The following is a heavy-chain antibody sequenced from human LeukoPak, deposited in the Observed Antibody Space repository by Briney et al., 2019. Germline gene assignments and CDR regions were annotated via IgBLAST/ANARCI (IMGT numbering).Heavy chain of an antibody. Sequence: ASVKVSCKASGGTFSNSAVSWVRQAPGQGLEWMGRVIPILDITDYGQNNAQKFQGRVTMTRNTPISTAYMELSSLRSEDTAVYYCTLFGVTHYWGQGTLVTVSS. CDR1: GGTFSNSA. CDR3: TLFGVTHY. CDR2: VIPILDIT. D-gene: IGHD3-3*01. J-gene: IGHJ4*02. V-gene: IGHV1-69*04.